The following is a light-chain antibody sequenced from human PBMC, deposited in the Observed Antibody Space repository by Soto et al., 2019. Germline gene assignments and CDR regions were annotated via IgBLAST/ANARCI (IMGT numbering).Light chain of an antibody. Sequence: EIVLTQSPGTLSLSPGERATLPCRASQSVSSSYLAWYQQKPGQAPRLLIHGASSRATGVPDRFSGSGSGTDFTLTISRLEPEDFAVYFCQQYGSSPWTFGQGTKVETK. CDR2: GAS. V-gene: IGKV3-20*01. J-gene: IGKJ1*01. CDR1: QSVSSSY. CDR3: QQYGSSPWT.